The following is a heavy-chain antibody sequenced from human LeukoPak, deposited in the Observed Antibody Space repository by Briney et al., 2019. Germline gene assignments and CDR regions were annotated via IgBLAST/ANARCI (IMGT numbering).Heavy chain of an antibody. CDR3: AKATTASPRNFDY. Sequence: PGRSLRLSCAASGFTFSSYAMSWVRQAPGKGLEWVSSISTSGGSTYYADSVKGRFTISRDNSKNTLHLQMNSLRAEDTAVYYCAKATTASPRNFDYWGQGTLVTVSS. V-gene: IGHV3-23*01. J-gene: IGHJ4*02. CDR2: ISTSGGST. CDR1: GFTFSSYA. D-gene: IGHD2-21*02.